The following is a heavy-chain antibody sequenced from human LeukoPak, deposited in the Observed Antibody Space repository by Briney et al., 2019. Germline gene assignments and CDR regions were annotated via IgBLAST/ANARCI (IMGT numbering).Heavy chain of an antibody. D-gene: IGHD4-23*01. V-gene: IGHV3-30*04. CDR1: GFTFSSYA. J-gene: IGHJ4*02. CDR3: AKDPDYGGNSYYFDY. Sequence: GGSLRLSCAASGFTFSSYAMHWVRQAPGKGLEWVAVISYDGSNKYYADSVKGRFTISRDNSKNTLYLQMNSLRAEDTAVYYCAKDPDYGGNSYYFDYWGQGTLVTVSS. CDR2: ISYDGSNK.